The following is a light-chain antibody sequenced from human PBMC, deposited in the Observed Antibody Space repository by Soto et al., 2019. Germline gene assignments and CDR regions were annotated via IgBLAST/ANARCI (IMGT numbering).Light chain of an antibody. CDR1: QSVSST. Sequence: ELVMTQSPATLSVSPGERATLSCRASQSVSSTLAWYQQKPGQAPRLLIYGASTRATSFPARFSGSGSGTDFTLTISSLQSEDFAVYYCQQYNNWPWTFGQGTKV. V-gene: IGKV3-15*01. CDR3: QQYNNWPWT. J-gene: IGKJ1*01. CDR2: GAS.